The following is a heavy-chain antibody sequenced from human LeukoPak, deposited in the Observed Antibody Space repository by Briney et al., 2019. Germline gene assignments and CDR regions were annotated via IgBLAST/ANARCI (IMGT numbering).Heavy chain of an antibody. D-gene: IGHD4-17*01. CDR1: GGSISSSSYY. J-gene: IGHJ4*02. CDR2: IYYSGST. V-gene: IGHV4-39*02. Sequence: NPSETLSLTCTVSGGSISSSSYYWGWLRQPPGKGLEWIGSIYYSGSTYYNPSLKSRVTISVDTSKNQFSLKLSSVTAADTAVYFCARDDYGDYISAYWGQGTLVTVSS. CDR3: ARDDYGDYISAY.